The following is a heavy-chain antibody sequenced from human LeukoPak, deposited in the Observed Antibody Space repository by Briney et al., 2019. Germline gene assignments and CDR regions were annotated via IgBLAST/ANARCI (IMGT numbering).Heavy chain of an antibody. CDR1: GIIFSNYW. D-gene: IGHD3-10*01. CDR3: AKQGGFGEFSVLYNWFDP. V-gene: IGHV3-74*01. CDR2: INRDGSST. Sequence: GGSLRLSCAASGIIFSNYWMHWVRQAPGKGLVWVSRINRDGSSTSYADSVKGRFTISRDNAKNTLYLQMNSLRAEDTALYYCAKQGGFGEFSVLYNWFDPWGQGTLVTVSS. J-gene: IGHJ5*02.